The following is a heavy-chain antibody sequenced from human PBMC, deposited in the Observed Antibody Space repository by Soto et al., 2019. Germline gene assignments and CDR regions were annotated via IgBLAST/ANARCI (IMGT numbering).Heavy chain of an antibody. Sequence: SVKVSCKASGDTFGRFTINWVRQAPGQGLEWMGGIKPISDITNYAQRFQGRVTFTADASTSTVYLELSSLRSEDTAMYYCARDPSTINKLIGVWFDPWGQGTLVTVPS. J-gene: IGHJ5*02. CDR3: ARDPSTINKLIGVWFDP. D-gene: IGHD4-4*01. CDR2: IKPISDIT. V-gene: IGHV1-69*13. CDR1: GDTFGRFT.